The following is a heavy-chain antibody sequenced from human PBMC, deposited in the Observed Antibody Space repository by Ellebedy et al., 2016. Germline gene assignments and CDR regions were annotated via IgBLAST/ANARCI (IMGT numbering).Heavy chain of an antibody. Sequence: GESLKISCAASGFTFSNAWMNWVRQAPGKGLEWVGRIKSKTDGGTTDYAAPVKGRFTISRDDSKNTLYLQMNSLKTEDTAVYYCTTARDMVRGVKPNDYWGQGTLVTVSS. CDR3: TTARDMVRGVKPNDY. CDR1: GFTFSNAW. CDR2: IKSKTDGGTT. J-gene: IGHJ4*02. V-gene: IGHV3-15*07. D-gene: IGHD3-10*01.